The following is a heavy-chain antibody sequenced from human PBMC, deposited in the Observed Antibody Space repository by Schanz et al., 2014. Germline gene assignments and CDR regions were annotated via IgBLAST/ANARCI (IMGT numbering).Heavy chain of an antibody. D-gene: IGHD6-13*01. V-gene: IGHV3-66*04. CDR1: GFSVGNKY. CDR3: VSQTGSPNY. J-gene: IGHJ4*02. Sequence: EVQLVESGGGLVQPGGSLRLSCAASGFSVGNKYMNWVRQAPGKGLEWVSFIYIGGNTYYADSVKGRFTISRDNSKNMVYIQMNSLRVEDTAVYFCVSQTGSPNYWGQGTLVTVSS. CDR2: IYIGGNT.